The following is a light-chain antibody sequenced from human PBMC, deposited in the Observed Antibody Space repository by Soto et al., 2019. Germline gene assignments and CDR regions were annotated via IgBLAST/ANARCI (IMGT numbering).Light chain of an antibody. Sequence: QSVLTQPRSVSGSPGQSVTISCTGTSSDVGDYNFVSWYQQHPGKAPKLMIYDVSKRPSGVPDRFSGSKSGNTASLTISGLQAEDEADYYCCAYAGSDTYVFGAGTKLTVL. CDR2: DVS. J-gene: IGLJ1*01. CDR3: CAYAGSDTYV. CDR1: SSDVGDYNF. V-gene: IGLV2-11*01.